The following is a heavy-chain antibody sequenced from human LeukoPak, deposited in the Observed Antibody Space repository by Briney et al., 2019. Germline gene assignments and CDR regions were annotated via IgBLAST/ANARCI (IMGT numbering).Heavy chain of an antibody. CDR1: GFTFSSYW. CDR2: IKQDGSEK. J-gene: IGHJ4*02. D-gene: IGHD2-2*01. Sequence: AGGSLRLSCAASGFTFSSYWMTWVRQAPGKGLEWVAFIKQDGSEKYYADSVKGRFTISRDNAKNSVYMQMNSLRPEDTAVYYCARDCSNSICYADYWGQGTLVTVSS. V-gene: IGHV3-7*05. CDR3: ARDCSNSICYADY.